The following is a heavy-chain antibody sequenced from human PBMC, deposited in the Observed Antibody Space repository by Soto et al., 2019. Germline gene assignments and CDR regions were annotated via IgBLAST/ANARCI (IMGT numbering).Heavy chain of an antibody. D-gene: IGHD3-10*01. J-gene: IGHJ6*02. Sequence: GGSLRLSCAASGFTFSDYYMSWIRQAPGKGLEWVSYISSSGSTIYYADSVKGRFTISRDNSKNTLYLQMNSLRAEDTAVYYCVREYYGSGSSVSGDGMDVWGQGTTVTVSS. CDR3: VREYYGSGSSVSGDGMDV. V-gene: IGHV3-11*04. CDR2: ISSSGSTI. CDR1: GFTFSDYY.